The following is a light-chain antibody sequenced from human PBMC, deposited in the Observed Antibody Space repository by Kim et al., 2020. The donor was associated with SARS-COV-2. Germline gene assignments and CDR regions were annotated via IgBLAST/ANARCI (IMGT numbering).Light chain of an antibody. CDR3: NSYTSSSTWV. J-gene: IGLJ3*02. V-gene: IGLV2-14*01. CDR2: EVS. Sequence: GQSVTIYCTGTSSDVGGYNYVSWYQQHPGKAPKLMIYEVSKRPSGVSNRFSGSKSGNTASLTISGLQAEDEADYYCNSYTSSSTWVFGGGTQLTVL. CDR1: SSDVGGYNY.